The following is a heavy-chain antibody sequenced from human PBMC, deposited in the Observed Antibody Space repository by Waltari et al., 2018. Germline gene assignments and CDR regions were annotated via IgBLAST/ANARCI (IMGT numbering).Heavy chain of an antibody. J-gene: IGHJ5*02. D-gene: IGHD3-3*01. V-gene: IGHV4-4*07. CDR3: ARNIRQYYDFWSGWGDYNWFDP. Sequence: QVQLQESGPGLVKPSETLSLTCTVSGGSISSYYWSWIRQPAGKGLEWIGRIYTSGSTNYNPALKSRSTMSVDTSKNQFSLKLSSVTAADTAVYYCARNIRQYYDFWSGWGDYNWFDPWGQGTLVTVSS. CDR1: GGSISSYY. CDR2: IYTSGST.